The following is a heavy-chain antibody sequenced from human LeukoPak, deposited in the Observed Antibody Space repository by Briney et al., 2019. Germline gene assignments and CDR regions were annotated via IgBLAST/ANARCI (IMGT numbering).Heavy chain of an antibody. J-gene: IGHJ6*03. CDR1: GFTVSSSY. Sequence: GGSLRLSCAASGFTVSSSYMTWVRQAPGKGLEWVSIIYSSGYAYYADSVKGRFTISRDNSKNTLYLQMLSLRVEGTAVYHCARVSGELLSSYYFYMDVWGKGTTVTVSS. D-gene: IGHD1-7*01. CDR3: ARVSGELLSSYYFYMDV. V-gene: IGHV3-66*02. CDR2: IYSSGYA.